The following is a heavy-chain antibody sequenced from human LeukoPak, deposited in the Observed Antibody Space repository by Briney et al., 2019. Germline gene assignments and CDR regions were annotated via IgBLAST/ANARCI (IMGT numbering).Heavy chain of an antibody. J-gene: IGHJ4*02. V-gene: IGHV4-39*02. CDR3: ARDGGFFDY. Sequence: SETLSLTCTVSGGSISSSSYYWGWIRQPPGKGLEWIGSIYYSGSTYYNPSLKSRVTISVDTSKNQFSLKLSSVTAADTVVYYCARDGGFFDYWGQGTLVTVSS. CDR2: IYYSGST. CDR1: GGSISSSSYY. D-gene: IGHD3-16*01.